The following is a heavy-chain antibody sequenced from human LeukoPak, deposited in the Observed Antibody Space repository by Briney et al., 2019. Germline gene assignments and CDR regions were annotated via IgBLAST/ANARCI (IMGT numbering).Heavy chain of an antibody. J-gene: IGHJ5*02. CDR2: ISYNGGT. CDR3: ARHLGYNWNYGGWFDP. V-gene: IGHV4-39*01. D-gene: IGHD1-7*01. CDR1: GDSIDTIGYY. Sequence: SETLSLTCSVSGDSIDTIGYYWGWIRQPPGKGLEWIATISYNGGTWYSPSLKSRVTISIDTSKNQFSLKLSSVTAADTAVYYCARHLGYNWNYGGWFDPWGQGTLVTVSS.